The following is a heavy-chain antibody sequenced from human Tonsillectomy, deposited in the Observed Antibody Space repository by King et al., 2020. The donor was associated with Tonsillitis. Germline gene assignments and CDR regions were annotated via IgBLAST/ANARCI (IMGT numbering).Heavy chain of an antibody. D-gene: IGHD3-10*01. CDR2: VYSGGVST. Sequence: VKLVESGGGLVQPGGSLRLSCAASGFTFSSYAMNWVRQAPGKGLEWVSVVYSGGVSTYYADSVKGRFTISRDNSKNTLYLQMNSLRAEDTAVYYCAKDLDRGFGELFSYYGMDVWGQGTTVTVSS. J-gene: IGHJ6*02. CDR1: GFTFSSYA. V-gene: IGHV3-23*03. CDR3: AKDLDRGFGELFSYYGMDV.